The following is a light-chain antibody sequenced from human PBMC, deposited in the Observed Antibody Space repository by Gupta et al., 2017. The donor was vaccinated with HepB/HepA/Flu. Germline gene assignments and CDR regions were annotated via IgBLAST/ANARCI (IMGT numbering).Light chain of an antibody. Sequence: SSELTQDPAVSVALGQTVRITCQGDSLRNCYASWYQQKPGRAPLLVIYGKNNRPSGIPDRFSGSTSLDTASLTITGAQAEDEADYYCNSRDSSGDHLVLFSGGTKVTVL. CDR2: GKN. CDR1: SLRNCY. J-gene: IGLJ2*01. V-gene: IGLV3-19*01. CDR3: NSRDSSGDHLVL.